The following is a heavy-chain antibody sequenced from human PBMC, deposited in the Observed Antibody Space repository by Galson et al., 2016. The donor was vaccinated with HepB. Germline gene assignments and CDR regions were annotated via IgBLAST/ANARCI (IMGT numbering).Heavy chain of an antibody. J-gene: IGHJ5*02. CDR1: GATFSNSG. Sequence: SVKVSCKASGATFSNSGINWVRQAPGQGLEWMGGIIPMFGTANYAQKFQGRVTITADESTNTAYLELSNVRSEDTAVYYCAGMYYDFRSSYYIMKSFDPWGQGTLVTVSS. CDR2: IIPMFGTA. CDR3: AGMYYDFRSSYYIMKSFDP. V-gene: IGHV1-69*13. D-gene: IGHD3-3*01.